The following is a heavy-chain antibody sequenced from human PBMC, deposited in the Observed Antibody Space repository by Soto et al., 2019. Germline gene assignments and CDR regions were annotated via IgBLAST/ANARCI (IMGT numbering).Heavy chain of an antibody. CDR3: ARGPGGFGELFLDF. CDR1: GGSINSGGYY. CDR2: IYYSGSP. J-gene: IGHJ4*02. Sequence: TLSLTCTVSGGSINSGGYYWSWIRQHPGEGLECLGAIYYSGSPYYNTSLKSRVSISVDSSKNQFSLKLSSVTAADTAMYYCARGPGGFGELFLDFWGQGTLVTVSS. V-gene: IGHV4-31*03. D-gene: IGHD3-10*01.